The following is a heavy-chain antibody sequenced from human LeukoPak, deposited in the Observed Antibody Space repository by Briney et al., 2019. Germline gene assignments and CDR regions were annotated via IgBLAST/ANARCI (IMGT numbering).Heavy chain of an antibody. J-gene: IGHJ6*03. D-gene: IGHD5-24*01. Sequence: QTGGSLRLSCAASGFTFSSYAMHWVRQAPGKGLEWVAVISYDGSNKYYADSVKGRFTISRDNSKNTLYLQMNSLRAEDTAVYHCAREGPSWLQSFSALRYYYYYYYMDVWGKGTTVTVSS. CDR1: GFTFSSYA. CDR2: ISYDGSNK. CDR3: AREGPSWLQSFSALRYYYYYYYMDV. V-gene: IGHV3-30*04.